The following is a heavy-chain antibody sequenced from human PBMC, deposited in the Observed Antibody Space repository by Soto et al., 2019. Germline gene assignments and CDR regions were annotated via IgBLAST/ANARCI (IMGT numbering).Heavy chain of an antibody. CDR3: AGSPLGYDYVRQTWREVGDSFDI. J-gene: IGHJ3*02. CDR2: LIHGGST. D-gene: IGHD3-16*01. CDR1: GASLGGFH. Sequence: SETLDRTCAIYGASLGGFHWTWLRQAPGKGLVWIGELIHGGSTNYNPSLKSRVSFSLDTSKNQFSLHLMSVTAADTAVYYCAGSPLGYDYVRQTWREVGDSFDIWGRGTMVT. V-gene: IGHV4-34*12.